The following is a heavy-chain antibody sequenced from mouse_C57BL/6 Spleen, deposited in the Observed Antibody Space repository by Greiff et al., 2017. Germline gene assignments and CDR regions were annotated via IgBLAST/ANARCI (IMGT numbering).Heavy chain of an antibody. CDR2: IDPETGGT. CDR3: PRDYAMDY. J-gene: IGHJ4*01. Sequence: QVQLQQSGAELARPGASVTLSCKASGYTFTDYEMHWVKQTPVHGLEWIGAIDPETGGTAYNQKFKGKAILTADKSSSTAYMELRSLTSEASAVYCCPRDYAMDYWGQGTSVTVSS. CDR1: GYTFTDYE. V-gene: IGHV1-15*01.